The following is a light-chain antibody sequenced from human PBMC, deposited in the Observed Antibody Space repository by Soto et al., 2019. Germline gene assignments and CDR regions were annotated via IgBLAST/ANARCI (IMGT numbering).Light chain of an antibody. CDR3: QQYDNLIT. J-gene: IGKJ5*01. V-gene: IGKV1-33*01. Sequence: DIQMTQSPSSLSASVGDRVTITCQASQDISNYLNWYQQKPGKAPKLLIYDASNLETGVPSRFSGSGSGTDFTFTISSLQPEDIATYYCQQYDNLITFGQGPRLEIK. CDR1: QDISNY. CDR2: DAS.